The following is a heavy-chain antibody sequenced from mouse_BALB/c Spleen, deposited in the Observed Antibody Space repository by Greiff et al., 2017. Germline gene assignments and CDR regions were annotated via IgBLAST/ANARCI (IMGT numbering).Heavy chain of an antibody. J-gene: IGHJ4*01. CDR3: TREGRFYAMDY. CDR1: GYTFTSYY. D-gene: IGHD1-1*01. Sequence: VQLQQPGAELVKPGASVKLSCKASGYTFTSYYMYWVKQRPGQGLEWIGGINPSNGGTNFNEKFKSKATLTVDKSSSTAYMQLSSLTSEDSAVYYCTREGRFYAMDYWGQGTSVTVSS. V-gene: IGHV1S81*02. CDR2: INPSNGGT.